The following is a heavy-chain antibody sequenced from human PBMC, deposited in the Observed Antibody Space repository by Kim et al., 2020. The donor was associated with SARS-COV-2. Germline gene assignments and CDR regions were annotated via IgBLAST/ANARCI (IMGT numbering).Heavy chain of an antibody. V-gene: IGHV4-34*01. CDR3: ARVRLVVPAAGNYYFDY. CDR2: INHSGST. D-gene: IGHD2-2*01. J-gene: IGHJ4*02. CDR1: GGSFSGYY. Sequence: SETLSLTCAVYGGSFSGYYWSWIRQPPGKGLEWIGEINHSGSTNYNPSLKSRVTISVDTSKNQFSLKLSSVTAADTAVYYCARVRLVVPAAGNYYFDYWGQGTLVTVSS.